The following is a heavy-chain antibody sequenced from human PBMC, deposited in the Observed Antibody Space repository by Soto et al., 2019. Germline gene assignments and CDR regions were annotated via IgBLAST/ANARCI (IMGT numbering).Heavy chain of an antibody. D-gene: IGHD2-15*01. V-gene: IGHV4-39*07. CDR1: GGSISSSTYY. CDR3: ARGRGYCSGGSCYPKHYFDY. J-gene: IGHJ4*02. Sequence: SDTLSLTCTVSGGSISSSTYYWNWIRQPPGKGLEWIGNIYYSGSTYYNPSLKSRVTISVDTSKNQFSLKLSSVTAADTAVYYCARGRGYCSGGSCYPKHYFDYWGQGTLVTVSS. CDR2: IYYSGST.